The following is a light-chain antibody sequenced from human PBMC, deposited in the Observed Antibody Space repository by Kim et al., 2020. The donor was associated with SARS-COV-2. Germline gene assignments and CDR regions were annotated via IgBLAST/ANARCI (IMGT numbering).Light chain of an antibody. V-gene: IGLV1-44*01. CDR3: AAWDDSLSGWM. Sequence: QSVLTQSPSASGTPGQTVTISCSGSSSNIGSNTVNWYQQLPGTAPKLLIYNNNQRPSGVPDRFSGSKSGTSASLASSRLRSEDEADYYCAAWDDSLSGWMFGGGTQLTVL. J-gene: IGLJ3*02. CDR1: SSNIGSNT. CDR2: NNN.